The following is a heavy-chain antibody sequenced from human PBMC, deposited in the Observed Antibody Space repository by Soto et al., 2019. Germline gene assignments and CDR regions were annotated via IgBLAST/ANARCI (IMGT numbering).Heavy chain of an antibody. CDR2: ISSSSSTI. V-gene: IGHV3-48*02. Sequence: EVQLVESGGGLVQPGGSLRLSCAASGFTFNAYSMNWVRQAPGKGLEWISYISSSSSTIYYADSVKGRFTISRDNAKNSLDLKMNSLIDEDTAVYYCAREPVTTAHYFDYWGQGTLVTVPS. CDR3: AREPVTTAHYFDY. J-gene: IGHJ4*02. D-gene: IGHD4-17*01. CDR1: GFTFNAYS.